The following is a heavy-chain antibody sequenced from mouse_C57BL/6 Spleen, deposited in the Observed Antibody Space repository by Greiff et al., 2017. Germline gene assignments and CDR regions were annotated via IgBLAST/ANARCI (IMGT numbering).Heavy chain of an antibody. J-gene: IGHJ1*03. V-gene: IGHV1-75*01. CDR3: SRSSYFDV. CDR2: IFPGSGST. CDR1: GYTFTDYY. Sequence: VKLVESGPELVKPGASVKISCKASGYTFTDYYINWVKQRPGQGLEWIGWIFPGSGSTYYNEKFKGKATLTVDKSSSTAYMLLSSLTSEDSAVYFCSRSSYFDVWGTGTTVTVSS.